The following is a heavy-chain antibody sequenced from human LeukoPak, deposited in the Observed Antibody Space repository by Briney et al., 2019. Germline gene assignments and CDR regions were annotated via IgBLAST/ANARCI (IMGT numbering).Heavy chain of an antibody. CDR3: ARGRFWSGAGYYYYGMDV. V-gene: IGHV4-34*01. D-gene: IGHD3-3*01. J-gene: IGHJ6*02. CDR2: INHSGST. CDR1: GGSFSGYY. Sequence: SETLSLTCAVYGGSFSGYYWSWIRQPPGKGREWIGEINHSGSTNYNPSLKSRVTISVDTSKNQFSLKLSSVTAADTAVYYCARGRFWSGAGYYYYGMDVWGQGTTVTVSS.